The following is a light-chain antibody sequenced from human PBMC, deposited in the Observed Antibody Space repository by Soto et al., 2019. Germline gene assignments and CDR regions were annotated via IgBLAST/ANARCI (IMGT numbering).Light chain of an antibody. J-gene: IGKJ4*01. Sequence: EIVLTQSPATLSLSPGERATLSCRASQSVSDRLAWYQQKPGQAPRLLIFDASNRATGIPRRFSGSGSGTDLTLTNSSLGTDDYATYNCQQRKLRPEVTFGGGTKVE. CDR1: QSVSDR. CDR2: DAS. V-gene: IGKV3-11*01. CDR3: QQRKLRPEVT.